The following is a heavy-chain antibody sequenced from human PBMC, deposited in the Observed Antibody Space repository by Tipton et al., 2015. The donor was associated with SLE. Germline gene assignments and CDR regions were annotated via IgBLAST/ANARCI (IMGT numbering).Heavy chain of an antibody. J-gene: IGHJ4*02. CDR2: MYYNGNR. D-gene: IGHD7-27*01. CDR1: GGSIASSNSY. CDR3: ARCMGTGDLPLDY. Sequence: TLSLTCTVSGGSIASSNSYWGWIRQPPGKGLEWIGSMYYNGNRYYNPSLKSRVTMSLDTSKNQFSLRLSSVTAADTALYYCARCMGTGDLPLDYWGQGILVTVSS. V-gene: IGHV4-39*07.